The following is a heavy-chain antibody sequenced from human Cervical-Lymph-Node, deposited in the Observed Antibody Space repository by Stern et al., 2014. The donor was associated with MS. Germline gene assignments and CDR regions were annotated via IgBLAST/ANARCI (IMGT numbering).Heavy chain of an antibody. V-gene: IGHV1-18*01. CDR3: ARGDDKTSYDY. J-gene: IGHJ4*02. CDR1: GYTFTNTG. D-gene: IGHD1-1*01. Sequence: QVQLGQSGAEVKKPGASVKVSCKASGYTFTNTGINWVRLAPGQGPEWMGWVSTYNGNTKHAQKLRGRVTMTTDTSTSTAYMELRSLRSDDTAVYCCARGDDKTSYDYWGQGTLVTVSS. CDR2: VSTYNGNT.